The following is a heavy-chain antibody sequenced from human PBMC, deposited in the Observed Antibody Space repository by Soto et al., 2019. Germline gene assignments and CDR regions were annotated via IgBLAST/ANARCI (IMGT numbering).Heavy chain of an antibody. CDR2: ISYDGSNK. CDR3: FFFQAEDGIRDTRSVSAFLLNRSSDL. J-gene: IGHJ2*01. Sequence: KGLEWVAVISYDGSNKYYADSVMGRFTISRDNSKNTLYLQMNSLRAEDTAVYYFFFFQAEDGIRDTRSVSAFLLNRSSDL. D-gene: IGHD3-10*01. V-gene: IGHV3-30*03.